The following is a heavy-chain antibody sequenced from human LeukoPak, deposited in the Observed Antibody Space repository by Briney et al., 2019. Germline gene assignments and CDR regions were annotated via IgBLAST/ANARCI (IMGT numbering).Heavy chain of an antibody. CDR2: IYYSGST. J-gene: IGHJ5*02. CDR3: AGALGRYNWFDP. Sequence: SETLSLTCTVSGGSISGYYWSWIRQPPGKGLEWIGYIYYSGSTNYNPSLKSRVTLSVDTSKNQFSLKLSSVTAADTAVYYCAGALGRYNWFDPWGQGTLVTVSS. CDR1: GGSISGYY. D-gene: IGHD7-27*01. V-gene: IGHV4-59*01.